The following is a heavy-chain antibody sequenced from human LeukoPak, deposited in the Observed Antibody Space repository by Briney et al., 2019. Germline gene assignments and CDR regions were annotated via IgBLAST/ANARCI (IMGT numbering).Heavy chain of an antibody. Sequence: PGRSLRLSCAASGFTFSSYAMHWVRQAPGKGLEWVAVISYDGSNKYYADSVKGRFTISRDNSKNTLYLQMNSLRAEDTAVYYCARDYSDWLAPDYWGQGTLVTVSS. D-gene: IGHD3-9*01. CDR3: ARDYSDWLAPDY. CDR1: GFTFSSYA. CDR2: ISYDGSNK. J-gene: IGHJ4*02. V-gene: IGHV3-30-3*01.